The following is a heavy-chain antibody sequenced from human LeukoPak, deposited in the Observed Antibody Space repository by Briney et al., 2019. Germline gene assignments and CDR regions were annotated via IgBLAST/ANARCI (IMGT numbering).Heavy chain of an antibody. Sequence: PSETLSLTCTVSGVSMSAYQWSWVRQSPEEGLEWIGCINTKGETSYNPSLKSRVTTSVDTSKSQFSLRLKSVTAADTAVYYCASSSDAKTAPFDHWGQGAPVTVSS. CDR2: INTKGET. D-gene: IGHD2-21*02. CDR1: GVSMSAYQ. J-gene: IGHJ4*02. V-gene: IGHV4-4*09. CDR3: ASSSDAKTAPFDH.